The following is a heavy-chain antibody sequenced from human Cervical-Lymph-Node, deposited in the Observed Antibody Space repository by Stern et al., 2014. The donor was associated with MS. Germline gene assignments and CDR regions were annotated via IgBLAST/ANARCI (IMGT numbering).Heavy chain of an antibody. CDR1: GYNFATFY. Sequence: QVQLVQSGAEVKKPGASVKLSCKASGYNFATFYMHWVRQAPGQGLEWMGVINPNGGNTKYAQRFQGRATMTRDTSTSTVYMELSSLRSEDTAVYYCAREVNDVLTGYYGPGYWGQGALVTVSS. V-gene: IGHV1-46*01. D-gene: IGHD3-9*01. J-gene: IGHJ4*02. CDR3: AREVNDVLTGYYGPGY. CDR2: INPNGGNT.